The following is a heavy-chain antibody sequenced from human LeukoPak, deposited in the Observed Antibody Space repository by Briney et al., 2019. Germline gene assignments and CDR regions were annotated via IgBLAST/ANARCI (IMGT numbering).Heavy chain of an antibody. D-gene: IGHD3-10*01. CDR1: GFTFSTFA. CDR2: ISGSGGST. Sequence: GGSLRLSCAASGFTFSTFAMSWVRQTPEKGLEWVSAISGSGGSTYYADSVKGRFTISRDNSKNTLYLQMNSLRAEDTAVYYCAKDRGFGEYFPFFYWGQGTLVTDSS. CDR3: AKDRGFGEYFPFFY. J-gene: IGHJ4*02. V-gene: IGHV3-23*01.